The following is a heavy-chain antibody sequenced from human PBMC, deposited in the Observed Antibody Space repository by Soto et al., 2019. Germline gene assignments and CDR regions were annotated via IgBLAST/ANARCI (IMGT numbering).Heavy chain of an antibody. V-gene: IGHV1-69*01. CDR2: IIPIFGTA. CDR3: ARAEKTYYDFWSGYLYYYYGMDV. D-gene: IGHD3-3*01. Sequence: QVQLVQSGAEVKKPGSSVKVSCKASGGTFSSYAISWVRQAPGQGLEWMGGIIPIFGTANYAQKFQGRVTITADESTSTAYMGLSSLRSEDTAVYYCARAEKTYYDFWSGYLYYYYGMDVWGQGTTVTVSS. J-gene: IGHJ6*02. CDR1: GGTFSSYA.